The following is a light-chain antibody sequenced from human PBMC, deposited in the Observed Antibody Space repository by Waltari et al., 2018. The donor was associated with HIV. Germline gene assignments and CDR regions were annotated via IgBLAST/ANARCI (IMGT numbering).Light chain of an antibody. Sequence: QSALTQPASVSGSPGQSITISCTGTSSDVGGYNYVSWYQQHPGKAPTLMIYDVSNRPAGVSNRFAGSKSGNTAALTISGLQAEDEADYYCSSYTSSSWVFGGGTKLTVL. CDR3: SSYTSSSWV. CDR1: SSDVGGYNY. J-gene: IGLJ3*02. CDR2: DVS. V-gene: IGLV2-14*03.